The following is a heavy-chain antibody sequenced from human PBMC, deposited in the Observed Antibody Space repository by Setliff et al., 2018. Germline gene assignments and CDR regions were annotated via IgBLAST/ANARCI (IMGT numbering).Heavy chain of an antibody. J-gene: IGHJ5*02. CDR2: IFHSGST. Sequence: PSETLSLTCGVSGSSITSSNWWSWVRQPPGKGLEWIGQIFHSGSTHYNPSLKSRLTISVDQSKNQFSLKLKSVTAADTAVYYCARLESLGDLSLYGLWFDPWGQGTLVTSPQ. V-gene: IGHV4-4*02. D-gene: IGHD3-16*02. CDR3: ARLESLGDLSLYGLWFDP. CDR1: GSSITSSNW.